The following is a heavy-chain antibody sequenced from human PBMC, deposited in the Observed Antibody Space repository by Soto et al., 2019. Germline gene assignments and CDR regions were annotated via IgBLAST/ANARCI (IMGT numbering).Heavy chain of an antibody. CDR2: ISYDGTNK. V-gene: IGHV3-30-3*01. D-gene: IGHD6-6*01. CDR1: GFTFSNYA. CDR3: ARDGPEISSRLYYYAMDV. J-gene: IGHJ6*02. Sequence: QVQLVESGGGVVQPGRSLRLSCAATGFTFSNYAMHWVRQAPGKGLEWVAVISYDGTNKYYADSVKGRFTISRDNSKNTLYLQMNSLRAEDTAVFHCARDGPEISSRLYYYAMDVWGQGTTVTVSS.